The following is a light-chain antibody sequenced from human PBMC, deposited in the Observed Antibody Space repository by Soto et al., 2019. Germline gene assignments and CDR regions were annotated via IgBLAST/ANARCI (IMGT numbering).Light chain of an antibody. Sequence: EIGMTQSPATLSVSPEEGATLSCRANQSVSSNLAWYQQKPGQAPRLLIYGASTRSTGIPARFSGSGSGTEFTLTITSLQSEDFAVYYCQQYYNWPITFGQGTRLEIK. V-gene: IGKV3-15*01. CDR3: QQYYNWPIT. CDR1: QSVSSN. J-gene: IGKJ5*01. CDR2: GAS.